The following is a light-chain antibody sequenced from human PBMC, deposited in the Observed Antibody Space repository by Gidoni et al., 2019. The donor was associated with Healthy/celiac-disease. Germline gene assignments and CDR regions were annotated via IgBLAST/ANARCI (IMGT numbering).Light chain of an antibody. CDR2: GAS. Sequence: EIVMTQSPATMSVSPGESATLSCRASKSVSSNLAWYQQKPGQAPRLLIYGASTRATGIPARFSGSGSGTEFTLTISSLQSEDFAVYYCQQYNNWPPRYTFXQXTKLEIK. CDR1: KSVSSN. V-gene: IGKV3-15*01. CDR3: QQYNNWPPRYT. J-gene: IGKJ2*01.